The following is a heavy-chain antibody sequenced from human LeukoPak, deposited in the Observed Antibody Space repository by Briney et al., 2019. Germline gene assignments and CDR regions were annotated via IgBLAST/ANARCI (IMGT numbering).Heavy chain of an antibody. J-gene: IGHJ4*02. V-gene: IGHV4-61*09. CDR2: IYTSGST. CDR1: GDSISSGSYY. D-gene: IGHD2-2*01. Sequence: SQTLSLTCTVSGDSISSGSYYWSWIRQPAGKGLEWIGHIYTSGSTNYNPSLKSRVTISLDTSKNQFSLKLSSVTAADTAVYYCAREGGQYCSSTSCWYYFDYWGQGTLVTVPS. CDR3: AREGGQYCSSTSCWYYFDY.